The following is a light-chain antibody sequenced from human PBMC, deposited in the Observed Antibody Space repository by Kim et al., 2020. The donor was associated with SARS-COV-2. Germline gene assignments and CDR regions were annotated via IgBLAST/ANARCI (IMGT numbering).Light chain of an antibody. J-gene: IGKJ2*02. Sequence: EIVLTQSPGTLSLSPGERDTLSCRASQSISSTYLAWYQQKPGQAPRLLFYGASSRATGIPDRFSGSGSGTDFTLTISRLEPEDFAVYYCQQYGTSPRTFGQGTKLEI. CDR2: GAS. V-gene: IGKV3-20*01. CDR1: QSISSTY. CDR3: QQYGTSPRT.